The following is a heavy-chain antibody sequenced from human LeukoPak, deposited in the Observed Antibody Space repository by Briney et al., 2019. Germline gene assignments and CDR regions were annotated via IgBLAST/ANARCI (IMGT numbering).Heavy chain of an antibody. D-gene: IGHD3-9*01. CDR3: ARSPKNYDVLTGYYGWYFDL. J-gene: IGHJ2*01. Sequence: SLSLSCATSGFTFTNYWMLWLRQAPAKGLVWVARINSYWRETNYEDSVKGRFTLSRDNAKNKLYLQMKSLRDEDTPVYYCARSPKNYDVLTGYYGWYFDLWGRGNLVTVSS. CDR1: GFTFTNYW. CDR2: INSYWRET. V-gene: IGHV3-74*01.